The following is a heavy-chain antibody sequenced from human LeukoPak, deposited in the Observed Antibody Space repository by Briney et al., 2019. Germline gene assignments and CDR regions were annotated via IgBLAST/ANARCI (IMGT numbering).Heavy chain of an antibody. CDR3: ARDPLSVYDSSGHDAFDI. Sequence: WASVKVSCKASGYTFTSYGISWVRQAPGQGLEWMGWISAYNGNTNYAQKLQGRVTMTTDTSTSTAYMELRSLRSDDTAVYYCARDPLSVYDSSGHDAFDIWGQGTMVTVSS. V-gene: IGHV1-18*01. CDR2: ISAYNGNT. CDR1: GYTFTSYG. D-gene: IGHD3-22*01. J-gene: IGHJ3*02.